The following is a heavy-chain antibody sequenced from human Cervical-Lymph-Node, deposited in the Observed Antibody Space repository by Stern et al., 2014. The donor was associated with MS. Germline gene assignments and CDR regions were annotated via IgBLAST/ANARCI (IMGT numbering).Heavy chain of an antibody. J-gene: IGHJ4*02. Sequence: VQLVESGGGVVQPGRSLRLSCAASGFTFSSYHMHWVRQAPGKGLEWGAVISHDGTSKHYADPVKGRFTISRDYSKNTLYLQMNSLRAEDTAVYYCTRSKTYSSAWYAVWGQGTLVTVSS. V-gene: IGHV3-30*04. D-gene: IGHD6-19*01. CDR3: TRSKTYSSAWYAV. CDR2: ISHDGTSK. CDR1: GFTFSSYH.